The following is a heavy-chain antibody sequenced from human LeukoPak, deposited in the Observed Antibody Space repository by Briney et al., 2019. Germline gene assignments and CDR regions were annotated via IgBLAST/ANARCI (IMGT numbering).Heavy chain of an antibody. CDR2: ISSPGTTI. CDR3: AKFSATRNRYYYQYMDV. J-gene: IGHJ6*03. D-gene: IGHD6-6*01. V-gene: IGHV3-48*03. Sequence: GGSLRLSCVASGFTFSPYEMNWVRQAPGKGLEWVSYISSPGTTIYYADSVRGRFTISRDNAKNSVFLQMNRLRAEDTAIYYCAKFSATRNRYYYQYMDVWGTGTTVTVSS. CDR1: GFTFSPYE.